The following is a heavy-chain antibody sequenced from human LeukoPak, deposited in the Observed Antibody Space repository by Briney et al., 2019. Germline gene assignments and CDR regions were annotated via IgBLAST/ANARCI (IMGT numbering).Heavy chain of an antibody. CDR3: ARLLGYCSSTSCYFLAFDI. V-gene: IGHV4-4*09. CDR2: IYTSGST. D-gene: IGHD2-2*01. J-gene: IGHJ3*02. CDR1: GGSISSYY. Sequence: SETLSLTCTVSGGSISSYYWSWIRQPPGKGLEWIGYIYTSGSTNYNPSLKSRVTISVDTSKNQFSLKLSSVTAADTAVYYCARLLGYCSSTSCYFLAFDIWGQGTMVTVSS.